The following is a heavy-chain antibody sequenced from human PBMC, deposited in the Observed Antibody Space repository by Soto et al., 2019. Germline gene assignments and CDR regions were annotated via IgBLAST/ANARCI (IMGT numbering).Heavy chain of an antibody. J-gene: IGHJ4*02. CDR2: IYYSGST. V-gene: IGHV4-30-4*01. Sequence: SETLSLTCTVPGGSISSGDYYWSWIRQPPGKGLEWIGYIYYSGSTYYNPSLKSRVTISVDTSKNQFSLKLSSVTAADTAVYYCARDRPITMVRGSYFDYRGQVTLVPVSS. CDR3: ARDRPITMVRGSYFDY. CDR1: GGSISSGDYY. D-gene: IGHD3-10*01.